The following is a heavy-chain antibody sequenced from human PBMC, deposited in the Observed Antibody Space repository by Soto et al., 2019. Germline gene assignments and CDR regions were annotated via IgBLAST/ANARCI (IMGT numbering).Heavy chain of an antibody. CDR1: GASTTSGAYY. Sequence: QVHLQESGPGLVKPSQTLSLTCSVSGASTTSGAYYWSWIRQLPGKGLEWIGHVYYSGSTYLNPSLKSRVSMSVDTTSKQFSLKLNSVTAADTAVYYCARDRGRTGFFDYWGQGTLVTVSS. J-gene: IGHJ4*02. D-gene: IGHD2-8*02. CDR3: ARDRGRTGFFDY. V-gene: IGHV4-31*03. CDR2: VYYSGST.